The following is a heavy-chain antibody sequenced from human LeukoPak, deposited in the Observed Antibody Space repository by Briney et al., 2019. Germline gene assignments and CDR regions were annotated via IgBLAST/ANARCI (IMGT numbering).Heavy chain of an antibody. CDR3: ARSITMVRGVPKYFDY. Sequence: PSETLSLTCAVSGGSISSSNWWSWVRQPPGKGLEWIGEIYHSGSTNYNPSLKSRVTISVDKSKNLFSLKLSSVTAADTAVYYCARSITMVRGVPKYFDYWGQGTLVTVSS. V-gene: IGHV4-4*02. D-gene: IGHD3-10*01. J-gene: IGHJ4*02. CDR1: GGSISSSNW. CDR2: IYHSGST.